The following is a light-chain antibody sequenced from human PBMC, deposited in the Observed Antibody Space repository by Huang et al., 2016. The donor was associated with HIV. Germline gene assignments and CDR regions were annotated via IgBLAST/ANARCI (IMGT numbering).Light chain of an antibody. CDR2: DAS. J-gene: IGKJ1*01. CDR3: PQYDSPPWT. V-gene: IGKV1-33*01. CDR1: QDIRNQ. Sequence: DIQMTQSPSSLSASVGDRVTITCQATQDIRNQLNWYKQEPGKAPKVLIYDASNLEAVVPSRFSGSGSGTDFTFTISSLQPEDIATYYCPQYDSPPWTFGQGTKVEIK.